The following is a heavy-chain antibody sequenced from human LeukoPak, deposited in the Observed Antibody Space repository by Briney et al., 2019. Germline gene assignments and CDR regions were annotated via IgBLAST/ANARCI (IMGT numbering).Heavy chain of an antibody. D-gene: IGHD3-22*01. CDR2: ISGSGGST. Sequence: GGSLRLSCAASGFTFSSYAMSWVRQAPGKGLEWVSAISGSGGSTYYADSVKGRFSISRDNSKNTLYLQMNSLRAEDTAVYYCAKDGGDDSSGYDAFDIWGQGTMVTVSS. J-gene: IGHJ3*02. CDR1: GFTFSSYA. CDR3: AKDGGDDSSGYDAFDI. V-gene: IGHV3-23*01.